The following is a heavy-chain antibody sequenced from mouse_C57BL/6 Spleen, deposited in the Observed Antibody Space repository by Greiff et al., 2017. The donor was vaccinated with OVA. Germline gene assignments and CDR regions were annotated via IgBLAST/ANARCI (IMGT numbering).Heavy chain of an antibody. CDR3: TRPGITTVDYAMDY. CDR1: GFTFSDAW. D-gene: IGHD1-1*01. V-gene: IGHV6-6*01. J-gene: IGHJ4*01. CDR2: IRNKANNHAT. Sequence: EVKLMESGGGLVQPGGSMKLSCAASGFTFSDAWMDWVRQSPETGLEWVAEIRNKANNHATYYAESVKGRFTSSRDDSKSSVYLQMNSLRAEDTGIYYCTRPGITTVDYAMDYWGQGTSVTVSS.